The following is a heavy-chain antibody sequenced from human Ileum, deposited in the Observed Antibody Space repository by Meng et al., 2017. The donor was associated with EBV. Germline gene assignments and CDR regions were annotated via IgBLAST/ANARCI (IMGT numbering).Heavy chain of an antibody. CDR1: GAYIRTYY. D-gene: IGHD6-19*01. CDR2: IYSSGDT. CDR3: ARGSSYSSGWYPDL. J-gene: IGHJ5*02. V-gene: IGHV4-59*01. Sequence: QVQLKESGPGMVPPSDPLFLTCTVSGAYIRTYYWSWLRQSAGRGPELSGYIYSSGDTNYNPSRKSRVTITIDTSKNQFSLMLNSVTVADTAVYYCARGSSYSSGWYPDLWGQGTLVTVSS.